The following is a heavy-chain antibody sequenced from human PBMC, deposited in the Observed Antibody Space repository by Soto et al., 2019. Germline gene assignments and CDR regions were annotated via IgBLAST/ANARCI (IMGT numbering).Heavy chain of an antibody. CDR3: ARGRYYDYVWGSYRYTVLDY. J-gene: IGHJ4*02. CDR2: MYNTGST. CDR1: GGSISGYY. D-gene: IGHD3-16*02. Sequence: SETLSLTCTVSGGSISGYYWSWIRQPPGKGLEWIGYMYNTGSTVYNPSFKSRVTISVDTSKNQFSLKLSSVTAADTAVYYCARGRYYDYVWGSYRYTVLDYWGQGTLVTVSS. V-gene: IGHV4-59*12.